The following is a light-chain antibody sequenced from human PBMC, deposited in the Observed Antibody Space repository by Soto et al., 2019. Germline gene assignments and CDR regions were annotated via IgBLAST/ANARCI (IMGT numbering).Light chain of an antibody. Sequence: QSVLTQPPSVSGAPGQRVTISCTGRSSNIGAGYDVHWYQQLPGTAPKLLIYGNSNRPSGVPDRFSGSKSGTSDSLAITGLQAEDEADYYCQSYDSSLSGSVVFGGGTKLNVL. V-gene: IGLV1-40*01. CDR1: SSNIGAGYD. CDR2: GNS. J-gene: IGLJ2*01. CDR3: QSYDSSLSGSVV.